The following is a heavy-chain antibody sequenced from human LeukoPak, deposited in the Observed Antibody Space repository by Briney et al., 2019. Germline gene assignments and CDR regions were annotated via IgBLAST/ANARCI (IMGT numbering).Heavy chain of an antibody. Sequence: GGSLRLSCTASGFTFSSYAMSWVRQAPGKGLEWVANIKQDGSEKYYVDSVKGRFTISRDNAKNSLYLQMNSLRAEDTAVYYCARAWNYDILTGYSYWGQGTLVTVSS. V-gene: IGHV3-7*01. J-gene: IGHJ4*02. CDR2: IKQDGSEK. CDR1: GFTFSSYA. D-gene: IGHD3-9*01. CDR3: ARAWNYDILTGYSY.